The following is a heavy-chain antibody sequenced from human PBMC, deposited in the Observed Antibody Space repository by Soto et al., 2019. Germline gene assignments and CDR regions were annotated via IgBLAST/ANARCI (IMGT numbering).Heavy chain of an antibody. CDR3: ARRLCGGDCYSIDY. CDR1: GGSFSGYY. V-gene: IGHV4-34*01. Sequence: QVQLQQWGAGLLKPSETLSLTCAVYGGSFSGYYWSWIRQPPGKGLEWIGEINHSGSTNYNPSLKSRVTISVDTSKNQFSLKLSSETAADTAVYYCARRLCGGDCYSIDYWGQGTLVTVSS. D-gene: IGHD2-21*02. J-gene: IGHJ4*02. CDR2: INHSGST.